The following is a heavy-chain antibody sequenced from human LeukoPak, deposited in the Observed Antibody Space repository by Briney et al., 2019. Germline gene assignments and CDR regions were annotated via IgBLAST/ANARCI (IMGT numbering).Heavy chain of an antibody. CDR1: GGTFSNDA. CDR3: ARDRGYSLGYYYMDV. D-gene: IGHD2-15*01. CDR2: INPSGGST. J-gene: IGHJ6*03. V-gene: IGHV1-46*01. Sequence: ASVKVSCTASGGTFSNDAISWVRQAPGQGREWMGIINPSGGSTSYAQKFQGRVTMTRDMSTSTVYMELSSLRSEDTAVYYCARDRGYSLGYYYMDVWGKGTTVTVSS.